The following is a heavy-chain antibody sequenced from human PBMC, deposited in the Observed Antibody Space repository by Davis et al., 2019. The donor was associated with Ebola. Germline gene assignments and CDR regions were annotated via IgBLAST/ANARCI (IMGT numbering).Heavy chain of an antibody. CDR1: GYTFTSYY. J-gene: IGHJ6*04. D-gene: IGHD5-18*01. CDR2: INPSGGST. V-gene: IGHV1-46*01. CDR3: AREPLVDTAMAYYYYGMDI. Sequence: ASVKVSCKASGYTFTSYYMHWVRQAPGQGLEWMGIINPSGGSTSYAQKFQGRVTMTRDTSTSTVYMELSSLRSEDTAVYYCAREPLVDTAMAYYYYGMDIWGKGTTVTVSS.